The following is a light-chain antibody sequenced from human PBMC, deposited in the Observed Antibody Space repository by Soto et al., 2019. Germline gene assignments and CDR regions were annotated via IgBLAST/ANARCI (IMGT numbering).Light chain of an antibody. J-gene: IGKJ4*01. Sequence: DIVMTQSPDSLAVSLGERATINCKSSQSVLYSSNNKNYLAWYQQKPGQPPKLLIYWASTRESGVPDRFSGSGPVTDFTLNISSLQAEDVAVYYCQQYYSTLALTFGGGTKVEIK. CDR1: QSVLYSSNNKNY. CDR2: WAS. V-gene: IGKV4-1*01. CDR3: QQYYSTLALT.